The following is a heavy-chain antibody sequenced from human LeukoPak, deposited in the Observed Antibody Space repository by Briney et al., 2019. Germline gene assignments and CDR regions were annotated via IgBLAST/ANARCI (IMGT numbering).Heavy chain of an antibody. V-gene: IGHV3-15*01. Sequence: PGGSLRLSCAASGFTFSDAWMNWVRQAPGKGLEWVGRVKSEIDGGTVDYATPVKGRFAISRDDGQKTMYLEMNNLKIEDTAMYYCTTGLAGYNWSSDWFDPWGQGTLVIVSS. CDR2: VKSEIDGGTV. J-gene: IGHJ5*02. D-gene: IGHD5-24*01. CDR1: GFTFSDAW. CDR3: TTGLAGYNWSSDWFDP.